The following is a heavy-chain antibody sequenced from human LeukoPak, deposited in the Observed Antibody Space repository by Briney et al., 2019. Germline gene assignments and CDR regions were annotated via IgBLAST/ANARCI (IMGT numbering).Heavy chain of an antibody. CDR2: IYHSGST. V-gene: IGHV4-30-2*01. CDR1: GGSISSGGYY. D-gene: IGHD3-10*01. CDR3: ARGPQRYGSGRNYYGMDV. J-gene: IGHJ6*02. Sequence: SQTLSLTCTVSGGSISSGGYYWSWIRQPPGKGLEWIGYIYHSGSTYYNPSLKSRVTISVDTSKNQFSLKLSSVTAADTAVYYCARGPQRYGSGRNYYGMDVWGQGTTVTVSS.